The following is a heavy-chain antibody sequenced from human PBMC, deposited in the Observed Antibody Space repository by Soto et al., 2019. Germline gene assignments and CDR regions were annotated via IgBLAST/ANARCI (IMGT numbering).Heavy chain of an antibody. Sequence: QVQLVQSGAEVKKPGASVKVSCKASGYTFTSYDINWVRQATGQGLESMGWMNPNSGNTGYAQKFQGRVTMTRNTSISTAYMELSSLRSEDTAVSYSARGNEYGGNFDYWGQGTLVTVSS. D-gene: IGHD2-15*01. J-gene: IGHJ4*02. CDR3: ARGNEYGGNFDY. CDR1: GYTFTSYD. CDR2: MNPNSGNT. V-gene: IGHV1-8*01.